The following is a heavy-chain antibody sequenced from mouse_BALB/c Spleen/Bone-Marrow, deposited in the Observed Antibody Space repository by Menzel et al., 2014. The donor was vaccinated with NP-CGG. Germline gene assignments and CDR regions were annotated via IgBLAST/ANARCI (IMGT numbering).Heavy chain of an antibody. CDR3: GRGAKKYGNYLDY. V-gene: IGHV1-37*01. D-gene: IGHD2-10*02. Sequence: EVKLQESGPELVKPGASVKISCKASGYSFTGYFMNWVKQSHGKSLEWIGRINPYNGETFYNQELKGKATLTADKSSSTAHMEFLSLTSEDSAVYYCGRGAKKYGNYLDYWGQGTTLTVSS. CDR1: GYSFTGYF. CDR2: INPYNGET. J-gene: IGHJ2*01.